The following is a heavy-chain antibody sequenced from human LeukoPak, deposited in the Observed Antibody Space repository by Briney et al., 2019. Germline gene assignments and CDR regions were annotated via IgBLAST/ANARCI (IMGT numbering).Heavy chain of an antibody. CDR2: IYDSGST. CDR3: ARAEGSGSYYYPPAFDY. D-gene: IGHD3-10*01. Sequence: SETLSLTCTVSGGSISNYYWNWLRQPPGKGLEWIGYIYDSGSTNYNPSLKSRVTISVDTSKNQFSLKLSSVTAADTAVYYCARAEGSGSYYYPPAFDYWGQGTLVTVSS. CDR1: GGSISNYY. J-gene: IGHJ4*02. V-gene: IGHV4-59*01.